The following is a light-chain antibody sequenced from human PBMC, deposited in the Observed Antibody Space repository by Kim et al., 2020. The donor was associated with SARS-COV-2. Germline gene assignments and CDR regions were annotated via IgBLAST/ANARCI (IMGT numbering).Light chain of an antibody. CDR3: QQSYRTPYT. J-gene: IGKJ2*01. Sequence: SASVGDRVTITCRASQSITNYLNWYQLKPGKAPKLLISAASSLQSGVPSRFSGSGSGTEFTLTISSLQREDFATYYCQQSYRTPYTSGQGTKLEI. V-gene: IGKV1-39*01. CDR2: AAS. CDR1: QSITNY.